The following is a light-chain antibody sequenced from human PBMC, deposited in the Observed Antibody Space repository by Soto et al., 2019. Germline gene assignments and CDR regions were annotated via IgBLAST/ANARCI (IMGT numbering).Light chain of an antibody. V-gene: IGLV1-47*01. CDR3: AAWDDSLSGGV. Sequence: QSVLTQPPSASGTPGQRVTISCSGSSSNIGSNYVYWYQQLPGTAPKLLIYRNNQRPSGVTDRFSGSKSGTSASLAISGLRSEDDADYYCAAWDDSLSGGVFGGGTKLTVL. CDR2: RNN. CDR1: SSNIGSNY. J-gene: IGLJ3*02.